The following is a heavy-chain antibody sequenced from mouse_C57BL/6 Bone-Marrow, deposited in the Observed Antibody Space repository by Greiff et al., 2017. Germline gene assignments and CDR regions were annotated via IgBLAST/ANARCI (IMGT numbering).Heavy chain of an antibody. D-gene: IGHD1-1*01. Sequence: DVQLQESGPGLVKPSQSLSLTCSVTGYSITSGYYWNWIRQFPGNKLEWMGYISYDGSNNYNPSLKNRISITRDTSKNQFFLKLNSVTTEDTATYYCARCYGSSSFAYWGQGTLVTVSA. J-gene: IGHJ3*01. CDR1: GYSITSGYY. V-gene: IGHV3-6*01. CDR2: ISYDGSN. CDR3: ARCYGSSSFAY.